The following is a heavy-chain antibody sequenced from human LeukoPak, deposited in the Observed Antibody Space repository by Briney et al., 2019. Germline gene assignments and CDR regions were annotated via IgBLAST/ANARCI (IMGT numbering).Heavy chain of an antibody. CDR1: GFTFSNAW. Sequence: GGSLRLSCAASGFTFSNAWMSWVRQAPGKGLEWVGRIKSKTDGGTTDYAAPVKGRFTISRDDSKITLYLQMNSLKTEDTAVYYCTTVRADYDSSGYEEYFQHWGQGTLVTVSS. CDR3: TTVRADYDSSGYEEYFQH. CDR2: IKSKTDGGTT. D-gene: IGHD3-22*01. V-gene: IGHV3-15*01. J-gene: IGHJ1*01.